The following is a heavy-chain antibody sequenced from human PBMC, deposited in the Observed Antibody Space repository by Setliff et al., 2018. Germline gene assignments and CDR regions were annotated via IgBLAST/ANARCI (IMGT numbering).Heavy chain of an antibody. V-gene: IGHV3-33*06. CDR2: IWFDGSYK. CDR3: AKDSARGWYGALDS. CDR1: GFSFSSYG. Sequence: GGSLRLSCAASGFSFSSYGMHWVRQAPGKGLEWVAVIWFDGSYKKYADSVKGRFSISRDNHKNMVYLQMSSLRAEDTGVYYCAKDSARGWYGALDSWGQGAPVTVSS. D-gene: IGHD6-19*01. J-gene: IGHJ4*02.